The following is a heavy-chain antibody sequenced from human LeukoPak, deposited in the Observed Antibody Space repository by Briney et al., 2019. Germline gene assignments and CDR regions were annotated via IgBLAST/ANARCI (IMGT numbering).Heavy chain of an antibody. CDR2: SSDYNGNT. V-gene: IGHV1-18*01. Sequence: GASVTVSFTASGYIVTNFGNSGVGQARGQGREWMGWSSDYNGNTKYIQNFQGRESINTDTYTSKEYMELRRLRSRDTAVCYCERDLTPRRNYDNSGYHIVLAFWGQGTLVTVSS. J-gene: IGHJ4*02. CDR1: GYIVTNFG. D-gene: IGHD3-22*01. CDR3: ERDLTPRRNYDNSGYHIVLAF.